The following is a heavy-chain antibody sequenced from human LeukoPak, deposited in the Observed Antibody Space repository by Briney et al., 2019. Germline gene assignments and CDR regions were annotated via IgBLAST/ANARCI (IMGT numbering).Heavy chain of an antibody. J-gene: IGHJ4*02. CDR2: INPNSGGT. CDR3: ARVRAPRGITMVRGVITPLDY. Sequence: ASVKVSCKASGYTFTGYYMHWVRQAPGQGLEWMRWINPNSGGTNYAQKFQGRVTMTRDTSISTAYMELSRLRSDDTAVYYCARVRAPRGITMVRGVITPLDYWGQGTLVTVSS. V-gene: IGHV1-2*02. CDR1: GYTFTGYY. D-gene: IGHD3-10*01.